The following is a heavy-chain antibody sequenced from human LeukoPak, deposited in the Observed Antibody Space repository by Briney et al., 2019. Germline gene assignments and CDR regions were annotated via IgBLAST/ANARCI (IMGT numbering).Heavy chain of an antibody. J-gene: IGHJ6*02. CDR3: ATWGSTSSNQALDV. V-gene: IGHV3-7*05. D-gene: IGHD6-6*01. Sequence: PGGSLRLSCAASGFTYSRYWMSWGRQAPGEGLECVANIKQDGVETYYVDSVKGRFTISRDDAKDSLYLQMNSLRAEDTAVYYCATWGSTSSNQALDVWGRGTTVTVSS. CDR1: GFTYSRYW. CDR2: IKQDGVET.